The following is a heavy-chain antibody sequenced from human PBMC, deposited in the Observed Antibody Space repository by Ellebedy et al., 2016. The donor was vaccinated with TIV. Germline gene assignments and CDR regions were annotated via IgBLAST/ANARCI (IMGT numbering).Heavy chain of an antibody. CDR2: YDPESDGA. Sequence: ASVKVSCKVSGHSLIEFSIHWVRQAPGKGLEWMGGYDPESDGAICAQHFQGRVTMTEDTSTDTAYMELRSLRSDDTAVYYCARDRQHQLMGSSFDNWGQGTLVTVSS. D-gene: IGHD6-13*01. CDR1: GHSLIEFS. J-gene: IGHJ4*02. V-gene: IGHV1-24*01. CDR3: ARDRQHQLMGSSFDN.